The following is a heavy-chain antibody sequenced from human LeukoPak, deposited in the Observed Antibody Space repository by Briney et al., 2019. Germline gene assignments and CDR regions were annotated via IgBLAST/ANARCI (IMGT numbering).Heavy chain of an antibody. D-gene: IGHD5-24*01. CDR1: GGSISSYY. V-gene: IGHV4-59*01. CDR2: IYYSGSP. Sequence: SETLSLTCTVSGGSISSYYWSWIRQPPGKGLEWIGYIYYSGSPNYNPSLKSRVTISVDTSKNQFSLKLSSVTAADTAVYYCARGGDGYPPVTSKYYYYGMDVWGQGTTVTVSS. CDR3: ARGGDGYPPVTSKYYYYGMDV. J-gene: IGHJ6*02.